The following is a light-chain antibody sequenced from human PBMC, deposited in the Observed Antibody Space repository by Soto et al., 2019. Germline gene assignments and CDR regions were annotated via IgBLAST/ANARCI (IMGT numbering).Light chain of an antibody. V-gene: IGKV4-1*01. Sequence: DXVMTQSPDSLAVSLGERATINCKSSQSVLSTSNSRNSLAWYQHKPGQPPKVLIYWASTRESGVPDRFSGGGSGTDFTITIRSLQAEDVALYYCQQYYDTPRRFGQVTKVAIK. CDR3: QQYYDTPRR. CDR2: WAS. J-gene: IGKJ1*01. CDR1: QSVLSTSNSRNS.